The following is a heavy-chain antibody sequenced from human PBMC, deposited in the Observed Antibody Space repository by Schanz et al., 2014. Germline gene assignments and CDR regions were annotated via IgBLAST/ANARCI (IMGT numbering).Heavy chain of an antibody. CDR1: GDSISSTSYY. V-gene: IGHV4-39*01. CDR3: ATPTIDEGVFDY. CDR2: IYYSGST. Sequence: QLQMQESGPGLVKPSETLSLTCSVSGDSISSTSYYWGWIRQPPGKGLEWIGSIYYSGSTYYNPSLKSRVPMSVDTSNNQFSRRLPSVTAADTAVYYCATPTIDEGVFDYWGQGTLVTVSS. D-gene: IGHD1-1*01. J-gene: IGHJ4*02.